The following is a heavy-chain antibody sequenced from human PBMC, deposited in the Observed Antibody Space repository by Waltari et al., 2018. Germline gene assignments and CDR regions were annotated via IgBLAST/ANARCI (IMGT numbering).Heavy chain of an antibody. Sequence: QVQLQESGPGLVKPSETLSLTCVVSGYSISSGYYWGWIRQPPGKGLERIGSIYHSGSTYCNPALKSRVTMSIDTARNQFSLKLTAVTAADTAVYYCARQGTRITMTSSFHYWGQGTLVTVSS. CDR2: IYHSGST. V-gene: IGHV4-38-2*01. D-gene: IGHD3-3*01. J-gene: IGHJ4*02. CDR1: GYSISSGYY. CDR3: ARQGTRITMTSSFHY.